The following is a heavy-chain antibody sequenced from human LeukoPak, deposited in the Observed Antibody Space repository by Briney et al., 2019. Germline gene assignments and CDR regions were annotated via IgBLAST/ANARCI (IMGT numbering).Heavy chain of an antibody. Sequence: PGGSLRLSCAASGFTFSSYGMHWVRQAPGKGLEWVAVIWYDGSNKYYADSVKGRFTISRDNSKNTLYLQMNSLRAEDTAVYYCAKAGTRYYYDSSGYFDYWGQGTLVTVS. V-gene: IGHV3-33*06. J-gene: IGHJ4*02. CDR1: GFTFSSYG. D-gene: IGHD3-22*01. CDR2: IWYDGSNK. CDR3: AKAGTRYYYDSSGYFDY.